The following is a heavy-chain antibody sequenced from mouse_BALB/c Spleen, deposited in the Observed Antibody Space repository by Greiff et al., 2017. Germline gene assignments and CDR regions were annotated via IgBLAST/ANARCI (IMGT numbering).Heavy chain of an antibody. CDR2: INPSTGYT. Sequence: QVQLKESGAELARPGASVKLSCKASGYTFTSYWMPWVKQRPGQGLEWIGYINPSTGYTEYNQKFKDKATLTADKSSSTAYMQLSSLTSEDSAVYYCARPSMRYYAMDYWGQGTSVTVSS. D-gene: IGHD2-3*01. V-gene: IGHV1-4*01. CDR3: ARPSMRYYAMDY. CDR1: GYTFTSYW. J-gene: IGHJ4*01.